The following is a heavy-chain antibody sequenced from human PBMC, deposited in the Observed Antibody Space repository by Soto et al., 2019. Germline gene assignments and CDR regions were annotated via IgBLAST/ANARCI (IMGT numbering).Heavy chain of an antibody. CDR1: GFTFSSYA. V-gene: IGHV3-64*01. J-gene: IGHJ3*02. D-gene: IGHD3-3*01. CDR3: ARELRYYDFWSGYGPQDAFDI. Sequence: GGSLRLSCAASGFTFSSYAMHWVRQAPGKGLEYVSAISSNGGSTHYANSVKGRFTISRDNSKNTLYLQMGSLRAEDMAVYYCARELRYYDFWSGYGPQDAFDIWGQGTMVTVSS. CDR2: ISSNGGST.